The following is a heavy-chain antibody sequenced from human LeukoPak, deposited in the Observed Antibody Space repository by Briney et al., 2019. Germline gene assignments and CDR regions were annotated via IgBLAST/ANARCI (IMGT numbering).Heavy chain of an antibody. J-gene: IGHJ3*02. V-gene: IGHV4-4*07. CDR2: IYTSGST. CDR3: ARDPNSENAFDI. D-gene: IGHD3-10*01. Sequence: SETLSLTCTVSGGSIGSYHWSWIRQPAGKGLEWIGRIYTSGSTNYNPSLKSRVTMSVDTSKNQFSLKLSSVTAADTAVYYCARDPNSENAFDIWGQGTMVTVSS. CDR1: GGSIGSYH.